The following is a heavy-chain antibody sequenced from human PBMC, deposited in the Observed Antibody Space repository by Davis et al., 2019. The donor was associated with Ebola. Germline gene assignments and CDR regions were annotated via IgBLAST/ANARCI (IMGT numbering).Heavy chain of an antibody. CDR2: ISSSGSTI. Sequence: GESLKISCAASGFTFSSYEMNWVRQAPGKGLEWVSYISSSGSTIYYADSVKGRFTISRDNAKNSLYLQMNSLRAEDTAVYYCARANYYGSGSYTDYWGQGTLVTVSS. V-gene: IGHV3-48*03. D-gene: IGHD3-10*01. CDR1: GFTFSSYE. CDR3: ARANYYGSGSYTDY. J-gene: IGHJ4*02.